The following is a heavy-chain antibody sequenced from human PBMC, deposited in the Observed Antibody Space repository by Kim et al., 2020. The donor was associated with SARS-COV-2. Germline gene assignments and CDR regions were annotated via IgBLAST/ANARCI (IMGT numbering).Heavy chain of an antibody. CDR2: IYYSGGT. V-gene: IGHV4-31*03. CDR1: GGSISSGAYY. Sequence: SEILSLTCTVSGGSISSGAYYWGWIRQHPGKGLEWIGYIYYSGGTYYNPSLKSRVTISVDTSKNQFSLKLNSVTAADTAVYYCARGRRGSSGEMNWFDPWGQGTLVTVSS. D-gene: IGHD6-19*01. CDR3: ARGRRGSSGEMNWFDP. J-gene: IGHJ5*02.